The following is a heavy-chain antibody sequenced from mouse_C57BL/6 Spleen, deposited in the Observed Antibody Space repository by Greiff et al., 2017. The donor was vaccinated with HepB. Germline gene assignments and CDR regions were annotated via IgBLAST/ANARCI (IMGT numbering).Heavy chain of an antibody. V-gene: IGHV1-15*01. J-gene: IGHJ3*01. CDR1: GYTFTDYE. Sequence: QVQLQQSGAELVRPGASVTLSCKASGYTFTDYEMHWVKQTPVHGLEWIGAIDPETGGTAYNQKFKGKAILTADKSSSTAYMELRSLTSEDSAVYYCTRGGTGTSWFAYWGQGTLVTVSA. CDR3: TRGGTGTSWFAY. CDR2: IDPETGGT. D-gene: IGHD4-1*01.